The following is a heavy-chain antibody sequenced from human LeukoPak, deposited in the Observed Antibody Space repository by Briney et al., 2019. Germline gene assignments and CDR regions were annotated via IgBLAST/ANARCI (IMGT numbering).Heavy chain of an antibody. CDR2: ISAYNGNT. CDR3: ARGSYDSSGFPFWVDY. Sequence: ASVKVSCKASGGTFSSYAISWVRQAPGQGLEWMGWISAYNGNTNYAQKLQGRVTMTTDTSTSTAYMELRSLRSDDTAVYYCARGSYDSSGFPFWVDYWGQGTLVTVSS. J-gene: IGHJ4*02. CDR1: GGTFSSYA. V-gene: IGHV1-18*01. D-gene: IGHD3-22*01.